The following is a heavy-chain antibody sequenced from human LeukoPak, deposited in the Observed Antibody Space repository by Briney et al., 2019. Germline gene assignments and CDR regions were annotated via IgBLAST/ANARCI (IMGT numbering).Heavy chain of an antibody. CDR3: ARLPWG. D-gene: IGHD3-16*01. CDR2: INHSGST. J-gene: IGHJ4*02. V-gene: IGHV4-34*01. CDR1: GGSISGYY. Sequence: SETLSLTCTVSGGSISGYYWSWIRQPPGKGLEWIGEINHSGSTNYNPSLKSRVTISVDTSKNQFSLKLSSVTAADTAVYYCARLPWGWGQGTLVTVSS.